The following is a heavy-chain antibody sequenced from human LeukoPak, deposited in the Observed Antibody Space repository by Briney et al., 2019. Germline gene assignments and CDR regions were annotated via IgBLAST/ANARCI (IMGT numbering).Heavy chain of an antibody. D-gene: IGHD5-24*01. Sequence: ASVKVSCKASGYTFTGYYMHWVRQAPGQGLEWMGWINPNSGGTNYAQTFQGRVTMTRDTSISTAYMELSRLRSDDTAVYYCARVGGGYNLNYFDYWGQGTLVTVSS. CDR1: GYTFTGYY. V-gene: IGHV1-2*02. CDR2: INPNSGGT. CDR3: ARVGGGYNLNYFDY. J-gene: IGHJ4*02.